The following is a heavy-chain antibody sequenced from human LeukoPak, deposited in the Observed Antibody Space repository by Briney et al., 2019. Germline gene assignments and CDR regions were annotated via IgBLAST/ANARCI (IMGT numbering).Heavy chain of an antibody. V-gene: IGHV1-2*02. J-gene: IGHJ4*01. CDR3: ARSSPIWNDILTAYYY. D-gene: IGHD3-9*01. CDR1: GFTFTGYS. Sequence: ASVKVPCKASGFTFTGYSIHWVRQAPGQGLEWMGWVDPSSGATNYAPKFQGRVTMTRDTSISTAYMELRRLTSDDTAVYYCARSSPIWNDILTAYYYSGEGTLVTASP. CDR2: VDPSSGAT.